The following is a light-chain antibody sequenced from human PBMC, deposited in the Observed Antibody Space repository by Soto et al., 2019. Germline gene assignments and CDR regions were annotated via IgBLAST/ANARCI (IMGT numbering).Light chain of an antibody. CDR1: ESISSNY. J-gene: IGKJ2*01. CDR2: GTF. Sequence: EIVLTQSPGTLSLSPGERATLSCRASESISSNYLAWYQQKPGQAPRLLIYGTFNRATGIPDRFSGSGSGTDFTLTISRLEPEDFAVYFWQQYGSSPYTFGQGTKLEI. CDR3: QQYGSSPYT. V-gene: IGKV3-20*01.